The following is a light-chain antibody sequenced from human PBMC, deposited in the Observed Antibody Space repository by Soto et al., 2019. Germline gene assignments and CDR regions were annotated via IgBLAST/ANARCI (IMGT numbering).Light chain of an antibody. J-gene: IGKJ2*01. CDR1: QGISKD. CDR3: QTYTRATYT. CDR2: AAS. V-gene: IGKV1-27*01. Sequence: DIQLTQSPSSLSASVGDRVTITCRASQGISKDLAWYQQRPGKVPRLLIYAASNLQAGVASRFSRGGSETDSTLTISSLHPEDVETYYCQTYTRATYTFGQGTTLEI.